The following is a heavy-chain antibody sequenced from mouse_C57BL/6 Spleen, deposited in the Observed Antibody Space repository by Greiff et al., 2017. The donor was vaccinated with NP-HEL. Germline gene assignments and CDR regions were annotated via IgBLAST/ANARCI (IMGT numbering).Heavy chain of an antibody. CDR2: IYPRDGST. V-gene: IGHV1-85*01. Sequence: QVQLQQSGPELVKPGASVKLSCKASGYTFTSYDINWVKQRPGQGLEWIGWIYPRDGSTKYNEKFKGKATLTVDTSSSTAYMELHSLTSEDSAVYFCAREGTYYDYDGFAYWGQGTLVTVSA. D-gene: IGHD2-4*01. J-gene: IGHJ3*01. CDR3: AREGTYYDYDGFAY. CDR1: GYTFTSYD.